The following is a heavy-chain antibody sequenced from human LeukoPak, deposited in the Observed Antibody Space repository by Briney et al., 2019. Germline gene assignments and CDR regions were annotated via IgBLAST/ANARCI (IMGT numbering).Heavy chain of an antibody. CDR1: GFTFNNYN. Sequence: PGGSLRLSCAASGFTFNNYNMNWVRQAPGKGLEWVSSISSSSSYIYYADSVKGRFTISRDNAKNSLYLQMNSLRAEDTAVYYCARDIVVVTAILDYWGQGTLVTVSP. V-gene: IGHV3-21*01. D-gene: IGHD2-21*02. J-gene: IGHJ4*02. CDR3: ARDIVVVTAILDY. CDR2: ISSSSSYI.